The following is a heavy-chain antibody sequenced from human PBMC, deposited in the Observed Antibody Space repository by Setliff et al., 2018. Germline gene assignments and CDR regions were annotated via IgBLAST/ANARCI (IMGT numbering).Heavy chain of an antibody. J-gene: IGHJ4*02. CDR1: GFTFSSYG. V-gene: IGHV3-33*06. D-gene: IGHD6-19*01. CDR2: IWYDGSNK. Sequence: LRLSCAASGFTFSSYGMLWVRQAPGKGLEWVAVIWYDGSNKYYADSVKGRFTISRDNSKNTLYLQMNSLRAEDTAVYYCAKAGSGWYGLGDYWGQGTLVTVSS. CDR3: AKAGSGWYGLGDY.